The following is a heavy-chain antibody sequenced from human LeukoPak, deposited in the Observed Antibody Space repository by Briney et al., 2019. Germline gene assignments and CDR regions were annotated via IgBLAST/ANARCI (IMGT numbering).Heavy chain of an antibody. V-gene: IGHV4-4*07. CDR1: GGSISSYY. Sequence: PSEILSLTCTVSGGSISSYYWSWIRQPAGKGLEWIGRIYTSGSTNYNPSLKSRVTMSVDTSKNQFSLKLSSVTAADTAVYYCARDGDIVVVPAAIRGGFDPWGQGTLVTVSS. CDR3: ARDGDIVVVPAAIRGGFDP. D-gene: IGHD2-2*01. CDR2: IYTSGST. J-gene: IGHJ5*02.